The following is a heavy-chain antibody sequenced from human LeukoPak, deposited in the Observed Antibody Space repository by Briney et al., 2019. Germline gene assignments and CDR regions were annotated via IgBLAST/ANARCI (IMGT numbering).Heavy chain of an antibody. V-gene: IGHV3-23*01. J-gene: IGHJ4*01. CDR2: VTGGGGGT. D-gene: IGHD2-8*01. CDR1: GFSFSSYA. Sequence: PGGSLRLSCEASGFSFSSYAFAWVRQAPGKGLEWVAAVTGGGGGTHFADSVKGRFTISRDNAKNTMYLQMNSLRVEDTAMYFCGSDPNGDYVGALGYWGRGALVTVSS. CDR3: GSDPNGDYVGALGY.